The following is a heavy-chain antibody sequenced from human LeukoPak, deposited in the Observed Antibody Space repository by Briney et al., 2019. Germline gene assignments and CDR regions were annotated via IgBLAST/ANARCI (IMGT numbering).Heavy chain of an antibody. CDR3: RRSGSEADIDL. CDR2: IKPDGSET. J-gene: IGHJ4*02. Sequence: GGSLRLSCAASGVMFSTYWRTWVRQAPGKGREFLANIKPDGSETYYADSVKGRFTISRDNTKNSVFRQMKSLKGENAAVYDCRRSGSEADIDLWGQGTLVTVSS. V-gene: IGHV3-7*01. CDR1: GVMFSTYW.